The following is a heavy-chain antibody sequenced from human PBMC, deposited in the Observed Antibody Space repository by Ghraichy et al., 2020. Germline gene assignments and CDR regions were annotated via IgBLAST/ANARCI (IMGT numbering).Heavy chain of an antibody. J-gene: IGHJ3*02. D-gene: IGHD3-22*01. CDR3: ARAGKADYYDRRGAFDI. CDR1: GYTFTSYY. V-gene: IGHV1-46*01. CDR2: INPSGGST. Sequence: ASVKVSCKASGYTFTSYYMHWVRQAPGQGLEWMGIINPSGGSTSYVQKFQGRVTITRDTSTSTVYMELSSLRSEDTAVYYCARAGKADYYDRRGAFDIWGQGTMVTVSS.